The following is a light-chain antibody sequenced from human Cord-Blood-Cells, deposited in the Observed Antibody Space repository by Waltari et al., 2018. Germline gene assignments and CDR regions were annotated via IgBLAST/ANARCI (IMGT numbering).Light chain of an antibody. J-gene: IGLJ3*02. Sequence: ALTQPPSVSGSPGHSTTIPSPATGSVVGSYNLVSWYQQHQGKAPNLMIYEGRKRPSGVSTRFSGSKSGNTASLTISGLQAEDEADYYCCSYAGSWVFGGGTKLTVL. CDR2: EGR. V-gene: IGLV2-23*01. CDR3: CSYAGSWV. CDR1: GSVVGSYNL.